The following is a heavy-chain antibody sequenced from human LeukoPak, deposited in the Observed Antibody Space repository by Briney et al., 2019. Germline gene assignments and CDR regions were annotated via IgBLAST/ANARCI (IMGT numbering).Heavy chain of an antibody. CDR3: VRRDSSWTRFDP. CDR1: GGSISSSSYY. Sequence: SETLSLTCTVSGGSISSSSYYWGWIRQPPGTGLEWIGSIYYSGSTYYNPSLKSRVTISVDTSKNQFSLKLSSVTAADTAVYYCVRRDSSWTRFDPWGQGTLVTVSS. CDR2: IYYSGST. D-gene: IGHD6-13*01. J-gene: IGHJ5*02. V-gene: IGHV4-39*01.